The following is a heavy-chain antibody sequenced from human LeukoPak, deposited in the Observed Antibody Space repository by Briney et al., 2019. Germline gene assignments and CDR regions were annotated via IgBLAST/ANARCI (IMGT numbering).Heavy chain of an antibody. CDR1: GFTVSSYY. V-gene: IGHV3-53*01. Sequence: GGSLRLSCAASGFTVSSYYMSWVRQAPGKGLEWVSVIYSGGSTYYADSVKGRFTISRDNSRNTLYLQMNSLRAEDTAVYYCARDGRFGELLPWGQGTLVTVSS. J-gene: IGHJ4*02. CDR2: IYSGGST. CDR3: ARDGRFGELLP. D-gene: IGHD3-10*01.